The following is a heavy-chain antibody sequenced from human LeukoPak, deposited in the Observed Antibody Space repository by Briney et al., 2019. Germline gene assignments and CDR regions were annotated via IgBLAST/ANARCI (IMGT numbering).Heavy chain of an antibody. V-gene: IGHV4-34*01. CDR2: INHSGST. Sequence: SETLSLTCAVYGGSFSGYYWSWIRQPPGKGLEWIGEINHSGSTNYNPSLKSRVTISVDTSKNQSSLKLSSVTAADTAVYYCASSNSLSYYFDFWGQGTLVTVSS. CDR3: ASSNSLSYYFDF. J-gene: IGHJ4*02. CDR1: GGSFSGYY. D-gene: IGHD2-21*01.